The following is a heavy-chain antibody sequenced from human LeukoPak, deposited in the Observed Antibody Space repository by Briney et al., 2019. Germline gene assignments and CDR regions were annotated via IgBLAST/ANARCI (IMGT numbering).Heavy chain of an antibody. J-gene: IGHJ5*02. Sequence: SETLSLTYTVSGGSISSGSYYWGWIRQPPGKGLEWIGSIYYSGSTYYNPSLKSRLTISVDTSKNQFSLKLTSVTAADTAVYYCARLNKPGWFDPWGQGTLVTVSS. CDR2: IYYSGST. V-gene: IGHV4-39*01. CDR3: ARLNKPGWFDP. D-gene: IGHD1-14*01. CDR1: GGSISSGSYY.